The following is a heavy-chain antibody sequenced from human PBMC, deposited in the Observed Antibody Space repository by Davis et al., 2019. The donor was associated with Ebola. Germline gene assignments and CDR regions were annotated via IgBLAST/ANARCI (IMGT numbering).Heavy chain of an antibody. V-gene: IGHV3-73*01. Sequence: GGSLRLSCAASGFTFSGSAMHWVRQASGKGLEWVGRIRSKANSYATAYAASVKGRFTISRDDSKNTAYLQMNSLRAEDTAVYYCARANPRWLQFDCWGQGTLVTVSS. J-gene: IGHJ5*01. CDR1: GFTFSGSA. CDR2: IRSKANSYAT. D-gene: IGHD5-24*01. CDR3: ARANPRWLQFDC.